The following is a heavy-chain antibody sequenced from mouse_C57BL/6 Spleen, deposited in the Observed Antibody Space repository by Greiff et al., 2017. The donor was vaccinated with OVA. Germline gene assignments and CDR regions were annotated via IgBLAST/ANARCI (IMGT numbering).Heavy chain of an antibody. Sequence: EVKLVESGGGLVKPGGSLKLSCAASGFTFSSYTMPWVRQTPEKRLEWVATISGGGGNTYYPDSVKGRFTFSRDKATNTLYLQMSRLRSEDTALYYCAGPTTVVWYFDDWGKGTTVTVSS. CDR1: GFTFSSYT. D-gene: IGHD1-1*01. CDR2: ISGGGGNT. V-gene: IGHV5-9*01. J-gene: IGHJ1*03. CDR3: AGPTTVVWYFDD.